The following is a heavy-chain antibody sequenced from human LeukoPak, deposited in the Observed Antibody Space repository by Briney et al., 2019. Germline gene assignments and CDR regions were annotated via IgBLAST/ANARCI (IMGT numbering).Heavy chain of an antibody. D-gene: IGHD4-23*01. Sequence: GRSLRLSCAASGFPFSSYGMHWVRQAPGKGLERVAVISYDGSNKYYADSVKGRFTISRDNSKNTLYLQMNSLRAEDTAVYYCAKGGGYFDYWGQGTLVTVSS. CDR1: GFPFSSYG. J-gene: IGHJ4*02. CDR3: AKGGGYFDY. V-gene: IGHV3-30*18. CDR2: ISYDGSNK.